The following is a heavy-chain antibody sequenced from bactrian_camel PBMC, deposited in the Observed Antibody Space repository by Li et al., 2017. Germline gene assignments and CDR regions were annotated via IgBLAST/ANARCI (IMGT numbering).Heavy chain of an antibody. CDR2: LDSNGTT. CDR1: GYMYSGCG. D-gene: IGHD4*01. J-gene: IGHJ4*01. CDR3: AANSVCLPATLTTVDSVTEYTY. Sequence: QLVESGGGSVQAGGSLKLSCAASGYMYSGCGMAWYRGSPGKQRELVASLDSNGTTAYADSVKGRFTISKDYAKNTLYLQMEGLKPEDTAMYYCAANSVCLPATLTTVDSVTEYTYWGQGTQVTVS. V-gene: IGHV3S53*01.